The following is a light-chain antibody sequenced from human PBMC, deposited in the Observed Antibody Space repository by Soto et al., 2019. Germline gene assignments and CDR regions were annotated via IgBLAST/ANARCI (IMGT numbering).Light chain of an antibody. CDR1: QSVTTR. Sequence: IVLTQSPGTLSLSPGERVTLSCRASQSVTTRLAWYQHKPGQAPRLLMSGASTRAPGIPDRFTGRGSGTDFTITISRLEPEDSAVYYCQQYERPPWTFGQGTKVDIK. V-gene: IGKV3-20*01. CDR2: GAS. CDR3: QQYERPPWT. J-gene: IGKJ1*01.